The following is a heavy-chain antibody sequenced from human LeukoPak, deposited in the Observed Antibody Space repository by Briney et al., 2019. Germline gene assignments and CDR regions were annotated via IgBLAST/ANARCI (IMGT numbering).Heavy chain of an antibody. V-gene: IGHV4-34*01. CDR2: INHSGST. CDR1: GGSFSGYY. Sequence: SETLSLTCAVYGGSFSGYYWSWIRQPPGKGLEWIGEINHSGSTNYNPPLKSRVTISVDTSKNQFSLKLSSVTAADTAVYYCAREKHITIFGVVNRGYWFDPWGQGTLVTVSS. CDR3: AREKHITIFGVVNRGYWFDP. J-gene: IGHJ5*02. D-gene: IGHD3-3*01.